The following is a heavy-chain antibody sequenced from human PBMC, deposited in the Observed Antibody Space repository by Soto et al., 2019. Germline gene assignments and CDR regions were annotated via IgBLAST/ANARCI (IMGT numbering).Heavy chain of an antibody. Sequence: EVQLVESGGGLVQPGGSLRLSCATSGFTFSNPWRSWVRQAPGKGLEWVANIKQDGSENYYVDSVKGRFTISRDNARNSLYLQMNSLRAEDTAVYYCAREFDYWGQGTLVTVSS. CDR1: GFTFSNPW. CDR2: IKQDGSEN. J-gene: IGHJ4*02. V-gene: IGHV3-7*04. CDR3: AREFDY.